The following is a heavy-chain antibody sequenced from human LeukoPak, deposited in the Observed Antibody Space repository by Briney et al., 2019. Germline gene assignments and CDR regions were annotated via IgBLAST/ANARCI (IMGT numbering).Heavy chain of an antibody. Sequence: ASVKVSCKASGYTFTGYYMHWVRQAPGQGLEWMGWINPNSGGTNYAQKFQGRVTMTRDASISTAYMELSRLTSDDTAVYYCARGEYSSSWTLQVAEYFQHWGQGTLVTVSS. CDR1: GYTFTGYY. CDR2: INPNSGGT. CDR3: ARGEYSSSWTLQVAEYFQH. V-gene: IGHV1-2*02. D-gene: IGHD6-6*01. J-gene: IGHJ1*01.